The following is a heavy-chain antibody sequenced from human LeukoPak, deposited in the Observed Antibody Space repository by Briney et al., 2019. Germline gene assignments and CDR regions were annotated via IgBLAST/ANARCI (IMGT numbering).Heavy chain of an antibody. D-gene: IGHD1-26*01. CDR2: TGSSGNSM. Sequence: ETSLRLSCAASGFTFSSYGMHWVRQAPGKGLEWVSSTGSSGNSMYYADSVKGRFTISRDNAKNSLYLQMNSLRAEDTAVYYCASILRGSIDDYWGQGTLVTVSS. CDR1: GFTFSSYG. V-gene: IGHV3-21*01. CDR3: ASILRGSIDDY. J-gene: IGHJ4*02.